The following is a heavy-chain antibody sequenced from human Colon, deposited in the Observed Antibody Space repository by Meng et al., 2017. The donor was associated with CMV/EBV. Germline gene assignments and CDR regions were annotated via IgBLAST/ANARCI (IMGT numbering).Heavy chain of an antibody. CDR3: ATVDYNYYYAMEG. V-gene: IGHV3-48*03. Sequence: GAALKISWVGSGFTFRNDEMNLVRQAPGKGVEWGAYISSSGSTRLYADSVKGRFTVSRDNAKNSVYLQMSSLRVEDTAIYYGATVDYNYYYAMEGCGLGTPVTVSS. CDR2: ISSSGSTR. J-gene: IGHJ6*02. CDR1: GFTFRNDE. D-gene: IGHD3-10*01.